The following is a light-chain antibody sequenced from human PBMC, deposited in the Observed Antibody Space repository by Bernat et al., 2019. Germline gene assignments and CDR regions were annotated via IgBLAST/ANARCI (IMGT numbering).Light chain of an antibody. CDR1: SSDVGGYNY. CDR3: SSYTSSSTLDV. Sequence: QSALTQPASVSGSPGQSITISCTGTSSDVGGYNYVSWYQQHPGKAPKLMIYDVSNRPSGVSNRFSGSKSGNTASLTISGLQAEEEADYYCSSYTSSSTLDVFGGGTKLTV. CDR2: DVS. V-gene: IGLV2-14*01. J-gene: IGLJ3*02.